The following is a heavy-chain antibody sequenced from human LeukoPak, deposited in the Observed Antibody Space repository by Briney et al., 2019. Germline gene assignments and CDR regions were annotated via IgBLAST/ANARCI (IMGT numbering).Heavy chain of an antibody. CDR3: TTVGTGYSSWGGYYYYYMDV. CDR2: IKSKTDDGTT. Sequence: GGSLRLSCAASGFTFNNAWMSWVRQAPGKGLEWVGRIKSKTDDGTTDYAAPVKGRFTISRDDSKNTLYLQMNSLKTEDTAVYSCTTVGTGYSSWGGYYYYYMDVWGKGTTVTISS. V-gene: IGHV3-15*01. CDR1: GFTFNNAW. D-gene: IGHD6-19*01. J-gene: IGHJ6*03.